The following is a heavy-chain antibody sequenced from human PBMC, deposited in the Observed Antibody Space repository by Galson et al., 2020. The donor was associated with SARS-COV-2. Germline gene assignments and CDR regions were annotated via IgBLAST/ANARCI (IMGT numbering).Heavy chain of an antibody. J-gene: IGHJ4*02. CDR1: GFNLSSYG. CDR3: ARENGWLQLLGGFDY. CDR2: IWYDGSNK. Sequence: GGSLRLSCAASGFNLSSYGMHWVRQAPGTGLEWVAVIWYDGSNKYYADSVKGQFTISRDNSKNTLYLQMNSLRAEDTAVYYCARENGWLQLLGGFDYWCQGTLVTVSS. D-gene: IGHD3-16*01. V-gene: IGHV3-33*01.